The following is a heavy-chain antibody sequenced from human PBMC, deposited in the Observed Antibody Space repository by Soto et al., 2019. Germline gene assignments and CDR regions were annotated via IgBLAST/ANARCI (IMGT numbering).Heavy chain of an antibody. CDR1: GFTFSSYE. J-gene: IGHJ4*02. Sequence: HPGGSLRLSCAASGFTFSSYEMNWVRQAPGKGLEWVSYISSSGGAIYYADSVKGRFTISRDNAKNSLYLQMNSLRAEDTAVYYCARGRAFLSYYDSSGYYYWGQGTLVTVSS. CDR3: ARGRAFLSYYDSSGYYY. V-gene: IGHV3-48*03. CDR2: ISSSGGAI. D-gene: IGHD3-22*01.